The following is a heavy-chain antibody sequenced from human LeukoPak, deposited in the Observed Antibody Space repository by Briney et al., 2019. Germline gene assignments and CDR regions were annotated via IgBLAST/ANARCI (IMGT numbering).Heavy chain of an antibody. V-gene: IGHV3-15*01. J-gene: IGHJ4*01. CDR1: GFSFSIAW. CDR2: IKSNSDGGTT. D-gene: IGHD3-10*01. Sequence: GGSLRLFCGGSGFSFSIAWMSWVRQAPGKGLEWVGRIKSNSDGGTTDSAAPVKGRFTISRDDSNNMLFLQMNSLKTEDTAVYYCTTVQFARTMSLDYWGQEPWSPSPQ. CDR3: TTVQFARTMSLDY.